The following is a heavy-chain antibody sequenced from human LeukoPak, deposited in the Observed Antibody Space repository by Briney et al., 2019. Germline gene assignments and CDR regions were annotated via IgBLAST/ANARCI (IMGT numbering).Heavy chain of an antibody. D-gene: IGHD1-26*01. CDR2: IYHSGST. CDR1: GYSISSGYY. V-gene: IGHV4-38-2*02. CDR3: ARRNVGATPRAHFDY. Sequence: SETLSLTCTVSGYSISSGYYWGWIRQPPGKGREWIGSIYHSGSTYYNPSLKSRVTISVDTSKNQFSLKLSSVTAADTAVYYCARRNVGATPRAHFDYWGQGTLVTVSS. J-gene: IGHJ4*02.